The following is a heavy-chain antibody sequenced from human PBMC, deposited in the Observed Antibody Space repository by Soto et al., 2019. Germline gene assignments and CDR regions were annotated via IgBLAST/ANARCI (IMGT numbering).Heavy chain of an antibody. V-gene: IGHV1-69*02. CDR1: GDAIVKYT. J-gene: IGHJ4*02. CDR2: IVSILGLA. Sequence: QVHLVQSGPEVKKPGSSVKVSCKASGDAIVKYTFTWVRQAPGQGLEWMGRIVSILGLATYAQNFQGRVAITADKSTNPVYVELSSLTSADSAVYLCVSQAGYAAPVDFWGQGTLVTVS. CDR3: VSQAGYAAPVDF. D-gene: IGHD5-12*01.